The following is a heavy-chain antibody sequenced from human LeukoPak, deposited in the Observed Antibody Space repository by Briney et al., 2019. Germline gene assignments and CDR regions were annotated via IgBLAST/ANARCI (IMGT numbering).Heavy chain of an antibody. CDR3: ARGRGGDSSSDYFDY. D-gene: IGHD6-6*01. V-gene: IGHV3-30*04. Sequence: GGCLRLSCAASGFTFSSYAMHWVRQAPGKGLEWVAVISYDGSNKYSADSVKGRFTISRDNSKNTLYLQMNSLRAEDTAVYYCARGRGGDSSSDYFDYWGQGTLVTVSS. J-gene: IGHJ4*02. CDR2: ISYDGSNK. CDR1: GFTFSSYA.